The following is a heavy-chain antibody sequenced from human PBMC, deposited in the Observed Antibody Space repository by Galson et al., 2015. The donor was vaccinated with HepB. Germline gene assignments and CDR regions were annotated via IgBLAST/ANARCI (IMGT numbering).Heavy chain of an antibody. V-gene: IGHV3-23*01. CDR1: GFTFSSYA. CDR3: AKWSLYYHDSSGYYDGYFDY. J-gene: IGHJ4*02. D-gene: IGHD3-22*01. CDR2: ISGSGRST. Sequence: SLRLSCAASGFTFSSYAMSWIRQAPGKGLEWVSAISGSGRSTYFADSVKGRFTISRDNSKNTLYLQMKSLRAEDTAVYYCAKWSLYYHDSSGYYDGYFDYWGQGTLVTVSS.